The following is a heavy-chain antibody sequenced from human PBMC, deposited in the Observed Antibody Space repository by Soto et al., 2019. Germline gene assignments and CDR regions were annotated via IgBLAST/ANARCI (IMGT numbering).Heavy chain of an antibody. CDR1: GFTFSNAW. D-gene: IGHD3-3*01. V-gene: IGHV3-15*01. Sequence: TGGSLRLSCAASGFTFSNAWMSWVRQAPGKGLEWVGRIKSKTDGGTTDYAAPVKGRFTISRDDSKNTLYLQMNSLKAEDTAVYYCTSERFLEWFFVYYYGMDVWGQGTTVTVSS. J-gene: IGHJ6*02. CDR2: IKSKTDGGTT. CDR3: TSERFLEWFFVYYYGMDV.